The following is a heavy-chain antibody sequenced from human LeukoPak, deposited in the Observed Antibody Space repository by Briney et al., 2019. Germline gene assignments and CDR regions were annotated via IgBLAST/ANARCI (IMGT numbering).Heavy chain of an antibody. CDR2: IILILGIA. CDR3: VGWYQLYDAFDI. CDR1: GGTFSSYA. Sequence: SVKLSCKGSGGTFSSYAISWVRQAPGQGLEWMGRIILILGIANYAQKFQGRVTITADESTSTAYMELSSLRPEDTAVYYCVGWYQLYDAFDIWGQWTMVPVSS. J-gene: IGHJ3*02. V-gene: IGHV1-69*04. D-gene: IGHD2-2*01.